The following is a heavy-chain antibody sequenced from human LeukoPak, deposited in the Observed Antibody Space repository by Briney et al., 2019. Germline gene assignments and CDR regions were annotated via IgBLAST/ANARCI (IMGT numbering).Heavy chain of an antibody. J-gene: IGHJ4*02. CDR3: ARGRRDPRDFDY. CDR2: IHYDSSTE. V-gene: IGHV3-30*02. Sequence: GGSLRLSCAASGFAFSSYGMHRVRQAPGKGLEWVAYIHYDSSTEDYADSVKGRFTISRDNAKNSLYLQMNSLRAEDTAVYYCARGRRDPRDFDYWGQGTLVTVSS. CDR1: GFAFSSYG.